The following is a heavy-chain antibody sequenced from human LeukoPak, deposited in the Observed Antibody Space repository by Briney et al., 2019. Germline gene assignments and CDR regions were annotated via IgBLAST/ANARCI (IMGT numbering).Heavy chain of an antibody. CDR2: ISAYNGNT. CDR1: GYTFTSYG. J-gene: IGHJ4*02. Sequence: GASVKVSCKASGYTFTSYGISWVRQAPGQGREWMGWISAYNGNTNYAQKLQGRVTMTTDTSTSTAYMELRSLRSDDTAVYYCARDDARITIFGVVIKTGHFDYWGQGTLVTVSS. V-gene: IGHV1-18*01. CDR3: ARDDARITIFGVVIKTGHFDY. D-gene: IGHD3-3*01.